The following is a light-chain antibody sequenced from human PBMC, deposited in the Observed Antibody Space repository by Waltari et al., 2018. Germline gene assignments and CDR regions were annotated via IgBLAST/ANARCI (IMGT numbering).Light chain of an antibody. J-gene: IGKJ4*01. CDR1: QGISSH. V-gene: IGKV1-9*01. CDR3: QQLNSYPLT. CDR2: GAS. Sequence: DIQLTQSPSFLSASVGDRVTIACRASQGISSHLVWYQQKPGKAPKLLIYGASTLQSGVPSRFSGSGSATEFTLTISSLQPEDFATYYCQQLNSYPLTFGGGTKVEIK.